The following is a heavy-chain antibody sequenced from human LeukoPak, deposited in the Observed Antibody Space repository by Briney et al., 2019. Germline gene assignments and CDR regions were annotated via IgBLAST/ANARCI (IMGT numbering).Heavy chain of an antibody. J-gene: IGHJ3*02. CDR1: GFTFDDSV. CDR2: INWNGGST. D-gene: IGHD1-26*01. V-gene: IGHV3-20*04. Sequence: PGGPLRLSCAASGFTFDDSVMSWVRQAPGKVLEWVSSINWNGGSTGYADSVKGGFTISRDNAKNSLYLQMNRLRAEDTALYYCAKGGYYDLDAFDIWGQGTMVTVSS. CDR3: AKGGYYDLDAFDI.